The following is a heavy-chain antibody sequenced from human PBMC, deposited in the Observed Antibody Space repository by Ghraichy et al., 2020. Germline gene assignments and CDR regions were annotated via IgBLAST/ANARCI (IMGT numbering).Heavy chain of an antibody. CDR1: GFTFSNYA. V-gene: IGHV3-23*01. J-gene: IGHJ6*03. Sequence: GGSLRLSCAASGFTFSNYAMTWVRQAPGKGLEWVSAIIGSVISTYYADSVKGRFTISRDNSKNTLSLQMNSLRADDTAVYYCAKTNSHFWSGYDYMDVWGKGTTVTVSS. D-gene: IGHD3-3*02. CDR2: IIGSVIST. CDR3: AKTNSHFWSGYDYMDV.